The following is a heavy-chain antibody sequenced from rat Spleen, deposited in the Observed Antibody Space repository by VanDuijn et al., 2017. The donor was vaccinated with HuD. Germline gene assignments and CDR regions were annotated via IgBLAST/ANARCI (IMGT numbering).Heavy chain of an antibody. Sequence: EVQLVESGGGLVQPGRSLKLSCAASGFTFSDYYMAWVRQAPTKGLEWVASISYDGSSTFHRDSVKGRVTRSRDNAKSTLYLLMNSLRSEDTATYYCARHEDYGGYSRDYFGYWGQGVMVTVSS. J-gene: IGHJ2*01. CDR1: GFTFSDYY. CDR3: ARHEDYGGYSRDYFGY. V-gene: IGHV5-22*01. D-gene: IGHD1-11*01. CDR2: ISYDGSST.